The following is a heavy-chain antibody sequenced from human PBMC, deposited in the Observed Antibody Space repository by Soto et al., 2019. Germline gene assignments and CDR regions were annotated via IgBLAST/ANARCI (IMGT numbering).Heavy chain of an antibody. CDR2: ISGSGGST. CDR1: GSTFSSYA. V-gene: IGHV3-23*01. Sequence: PGGSLRLSCAASGSTFSSYAMSWVRQAPGKGLEWVSAISGSGGSTYYADSVKGRFTISRDNSKNTLYLQMNSLRAEDTAVYYCAKDKGIGRKYYFDYWGQGTLVTVSS. J-gene: IGHJ4*02. CDR3: AKDKGIGRKYYFDY.